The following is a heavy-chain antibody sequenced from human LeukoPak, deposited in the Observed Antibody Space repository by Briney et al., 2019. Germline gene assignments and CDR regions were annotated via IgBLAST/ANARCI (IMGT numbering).Heavy chain of an antibody. CDR3: VLGHYGGLFDN. J-gene: IGHJ4*02. V-gene: IGHV3-30-3*01. CDR1: GFTFTRYG. CDR2: ISNDESNK. D-gene: IGHD4-23*01. Sequence: GRSLRLSCAASGFTFTRYGMHWVRQAPGKGLEWVAVISNDESNKDYGNSVKDRFTIARDNSKNTLYLQMNSLRVEDTAVYYCVLGHYGGLFDNWGQGALVTVSS.